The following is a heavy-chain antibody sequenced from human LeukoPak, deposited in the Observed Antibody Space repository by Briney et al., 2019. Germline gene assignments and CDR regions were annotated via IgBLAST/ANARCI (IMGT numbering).Heavy chain of an antibody. CDR2: ISSSSIYI. CDR1: GFTFSSYA. D-gene: IGHD6-19*01. V-gene: IGHV3-21*01. Sequence: GGSLRLSCAASGFTFSSYAMHWVRQAPGKGLEWVSSISSSSIYIYYADSVKGRFTISRDNAKNSLYLQMNSLRAEDTAVYYCARGGTAVTTQGYDYWGQGTLVTVSS. J-gene: IGHJ4*02. CDR3: ARGGTAVTTQGYDY.